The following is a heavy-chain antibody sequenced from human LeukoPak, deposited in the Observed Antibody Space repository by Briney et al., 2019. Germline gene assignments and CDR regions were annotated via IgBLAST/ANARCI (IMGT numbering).Heavy chain of an antibody. Sequence: GGSLRLSCAASGFTFSSYWMSWVRQAPGKGLEWVANIKQDGSEKYYVDSVKGRFTISRDNAKNSLYLQMNSLRAEDTAVYYCARGSHYSDSSGYYAAGYWGQRTLVTVSS. CDR1: GFTFSSYW. J-gene: IGHJ4*02. V-gene: IGHV3-7*04. CDR2: IKQDGSEK. D-gene: IGHD3-22*01. CDR3: ARGSHYSDSSGYYAAGY.